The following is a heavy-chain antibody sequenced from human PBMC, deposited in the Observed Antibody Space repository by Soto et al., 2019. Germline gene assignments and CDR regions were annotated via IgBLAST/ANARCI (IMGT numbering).Heavy chain of an antibody. CDR1: GCSISSYY. Sequence: PSETLSLTCPVSGCSISSYYWSWIRQPPGKGLEWIGYIYYSGSTNYNPSLRSRVTISVDTSKNQFSLKLSSVTAADTAVYYCARVLESHCSGGSCYSIDYWGQGTLVTVSS. CDR3: ARVLESHCSGGSCYSIDY. CDR2: IYYSGST. J-gene: IGHJ4*02. D-gene: IGHD2-15*01. V-gene: IGHV4-59*01.